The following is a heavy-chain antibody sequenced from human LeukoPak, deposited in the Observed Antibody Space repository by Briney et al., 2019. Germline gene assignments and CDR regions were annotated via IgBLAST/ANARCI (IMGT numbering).Heavy chain of an antibody. J-gene: IGHJ6*02. CDR3: ARGPPGTAMAVYYYYGMDV. Sequence: PSETLSLTCTVSGGSISSYYWSWIRQPPGEGLEWIGYIYYSGSTNYNPSLKSRVTISVDTSKNQFSLKLSSVTAADTAVYYCARGPPGTAMAVYYYYGMDVWGQGTTVTVSS. CDR1: GGSISSYY. D-gene: IGHD5-18*01. V-gene: IGHV4-59*01. CDR2: IYYSGST.